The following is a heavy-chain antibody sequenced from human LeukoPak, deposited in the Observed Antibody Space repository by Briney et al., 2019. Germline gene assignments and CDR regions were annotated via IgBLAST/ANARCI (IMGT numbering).Heavy chain of an antibody. CDR2: ISWDGGST. CDR1: GFTFDDYG. Sequence: GGSLRLSCAASGFTFDDYGMHWVRQAPGKGLEWVSLISWDGGSTYYADSVKGRFTISRDNSKNSLYLQMNSLRTEDTALYYCAKGSIVATITDYFDYWGQGTLVTVSS. D-gene: IGHD5-12*01. CDR3: AKGSIVATITDYFDY. J-gene: IGHJ4*02. V-gene: IGHV3-43*01.